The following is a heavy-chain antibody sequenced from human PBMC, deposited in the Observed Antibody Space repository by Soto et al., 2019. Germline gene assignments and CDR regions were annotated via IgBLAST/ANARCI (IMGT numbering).Heavy chain of an antibody. V-gene: IGHV4-59*01. Sequence: QVQLQESGPGLVKPSETLSLTCTVSGGSISSYYWSWIRQPPGRGLEWIAYIYYTGSTNYNPSLKSRVTISLDTSKNQCSLKLSSVTAADTAVYYCARVGRLGVFDIWGQGTMVTVSS. CDR2: IYYTGST. CDR1: GGSISSYY. D-gene: IGHD3-16*01. J-gene: IGHJ3*02. CDR3: ARVGRLGVFDI.